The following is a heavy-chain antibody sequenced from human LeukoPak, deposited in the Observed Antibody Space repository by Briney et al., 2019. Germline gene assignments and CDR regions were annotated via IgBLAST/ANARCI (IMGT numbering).Heavy chain of an antibody. D-gene: IGHD1-26*01. CDR1: GGSISSSGYY. CDR3: ARHEYSGSYYGLSWFDP. J-gene: IGHJ5*02. Sequence: SETLSLTYTVSGGSISSSGYYWGWIRQPPGKGLEWIASIYYSGSTYYNPSLKSRVTISVDTSKNQLSLKLSSLTAADTAVYYCARHEYSGSYYGLSWFDPWGQGTLVTVSS. CDR2: IYYSGST. V-gene: IGHV4-39*01.